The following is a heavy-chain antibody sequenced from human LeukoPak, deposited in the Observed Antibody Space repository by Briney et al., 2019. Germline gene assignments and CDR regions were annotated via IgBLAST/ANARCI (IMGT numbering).Heavy chain of an antibody. J-gene: IGHJ4*02. D-gene: IGHD1-7*01. Sequence: ASVKVSCKTSGYTFTEHFIHWVRQAPGQGLQYMGWIHPASANTVYAQMFHGRVTLTRDTPATTTYMELSGLRSDDTAVYYCARDLRPANLWGQGTLVTVSS. CDR2: IHPASANT. CDR3: ARDLRPANL. CDR1: GYTFTEHF. V-gene: IGHV1-2*02.